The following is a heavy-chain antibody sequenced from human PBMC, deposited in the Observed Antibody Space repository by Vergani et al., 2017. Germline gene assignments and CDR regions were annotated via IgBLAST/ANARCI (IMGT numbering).Heavy chain of an antibody. Sequence: QLVQSGPEVKKPGTSVKVSCKASGYTFTGYYMHWVRQAPGQGLEWMGWINPNSGGTNYAQKFQGWVTMTRDTSISTAYMELSRLRSDDTAVYYCARDFLYCSSTSCYPDAFDIWGQGTMVTVSS. CDR1: GYTFTGYY. CDR2: INPNSGGT. V-gene: IGHV1-2*04. CDR3: ARDFLYCSSTSCYPDAFDI. D-gene: IGHD2-2*01. J-gene: IGHJ3*02.